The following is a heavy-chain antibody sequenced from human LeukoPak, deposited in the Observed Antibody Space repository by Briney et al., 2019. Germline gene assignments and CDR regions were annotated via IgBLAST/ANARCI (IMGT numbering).Heavy chain of an antibody. CDR3: ASLPLSSSWSYYFDY. CDR2: IYYSGST. V-gene: IGHV4-39*01. CDR1: GGSISSSSYY. J-gene: IGHJ4*02. Sequence: SETLSLTCTVSGGSISSSSYYWGWIRQPPGKGLEWFGSIYYSGSTYYTPSLKSRVTISVDTSKNQFSLKLSSVTAADTAVYYCASLPLSSSWSYYFDYWGQGTLVTVSS. D-gene: IGHD6-13*01.